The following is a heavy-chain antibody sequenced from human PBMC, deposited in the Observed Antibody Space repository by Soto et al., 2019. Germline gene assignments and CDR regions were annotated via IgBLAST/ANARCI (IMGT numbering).Heavy chain of an antibody. CDR2: ISYDGSNQ. CDR1: GFTFSSYA. J-gene: IGHJ6*02. D-gene: IGHD3-10*01. CDR3: FGYYYYYGMDV. V-gene: IGHV3-30-3*01. Sequence: PGGSQRLSSAASGFTFSSYAMHWVRQAPGKGLEWVAVISYDGSNQYYADSVKGRFTISRDNPKNTLYLQMNSLRAEDTAVYYCFGYYYYYGMDVWGQGTTVTDSS.